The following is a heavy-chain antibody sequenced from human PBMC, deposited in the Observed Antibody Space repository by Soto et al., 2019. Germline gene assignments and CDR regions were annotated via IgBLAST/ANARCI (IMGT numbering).Heavy chain of an antibody. Sequence: PSETLSLTCAVSGGSISSSNWRSWVRQPPGKGLEWIGEIYHSGSTNYNPSLKSRVTISVDKSKNQFSLKLSSVTAADTAVYYCARASRGYSYAHPFGYWGQGTLVTVSS. CDR3: ARASRGYSYAHPFGY. D-gene: IGHD5-18*01. J-gene: IGHJ4*02. CDR1: GGSISSSNW. CDR2: IYHSGST. V-gene: IGHV4-4*02.